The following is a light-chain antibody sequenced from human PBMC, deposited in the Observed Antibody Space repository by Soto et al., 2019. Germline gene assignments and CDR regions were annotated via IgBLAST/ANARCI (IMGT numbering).Light chain of an antibody. Sequence: QSVLTQPPSASGTPGQRVTISCSGSSSNVGSHTVNWYQQVPGTAPKLLIYDNNRRPSGVPDRFSGSKSVTSASLAISGLQSDDEADYYCAAWDDSLNGVFGGGTKVTVL. CDR1: SSNVGSHT. CDR2: DNN. V-gene: IGLV1-44*01. CDR3: AAWDDSLNGV. J-gene: IGLJ2*01.